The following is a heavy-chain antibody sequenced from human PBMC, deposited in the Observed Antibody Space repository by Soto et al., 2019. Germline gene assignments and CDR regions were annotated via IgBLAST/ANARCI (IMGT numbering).Heavy chain of an antibody. CDR3: AREKVGNCRGGSCYFPWFDP. CDR2: IIPIFGTA. J-gene: IGHJ5*02. Sequence: QVQLVQSGAEVKKPGSSVKVSCKASGGTFSSYAISWVRQAPGQGLEWMGGIIPIFGTANYAQKFQGRVTITADESTSTAYMELSSLRSEDTAVYYCAREKVGNCRGGSCYFPWFDPWGQGTLVTVSS. D-gene: IGHD2-15*01. CDR1: GGTFSSYA. V-gene: IGHV1-69*01.